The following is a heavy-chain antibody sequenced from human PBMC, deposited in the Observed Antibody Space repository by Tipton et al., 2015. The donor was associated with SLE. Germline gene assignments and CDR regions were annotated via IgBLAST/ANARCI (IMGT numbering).Heavy chain of an antibody. Sequence: QLVQSGAEVKKPGESLKISCKGSGYSFTTYWVAWVRQMPGKGLEWMGMIYPADSNTRYSPPFQGQVTSSVDKSINTAYLQWSSRKAADTAMYYCARSRTHAYWGQGTLVAVSS. V-gene: IGHV5-51*03. CDR3: ARSRTHAY. J-gene: IGHJ4*02. CDR1: GYSFTTYW. CDR2: IYPADSNT. D-gene: IGHD1-14*01.